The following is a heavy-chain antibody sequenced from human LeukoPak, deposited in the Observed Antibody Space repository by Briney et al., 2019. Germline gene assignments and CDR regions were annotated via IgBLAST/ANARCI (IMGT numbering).Heavy chain of an antibody. CDR3: ARDGTTNRYNWFDS. CDR2: ISDSGTTE. D-gene: IGHD2-8*01. Sequence: GALRLSCAASGFSLSSFQMNWVRQAPGKGLEWISYISDSGTTEYYADSVKSRFTISRDNAKNSLYLQMNSLTGENTALYYCARDGTTNRYNWFDSWGQGTLVTVSS. V-gene: IGHV3-48*03. CDR1: GFSLSSFQ. J-gene: IGHJ5*01.